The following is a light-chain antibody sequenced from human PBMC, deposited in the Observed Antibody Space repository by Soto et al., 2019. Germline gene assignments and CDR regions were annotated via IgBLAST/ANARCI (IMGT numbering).Light chain of an antibody. CDR2: GAS. J-gene: IGKJ1*01. V-gene: IGKV3-15*01. CDR3: QQYNNWPPWT. Sequence: IVLKQSPATLSVSQGERATLSCRASQSVSSNLAWYQQKPGQAPRLLIYGASTRATGIPARFSGSGSGTEFTLTISSLQSEDFAVYYCQQYNNWPPWTFGQGTNVDI. CDR1: QSVSSN.